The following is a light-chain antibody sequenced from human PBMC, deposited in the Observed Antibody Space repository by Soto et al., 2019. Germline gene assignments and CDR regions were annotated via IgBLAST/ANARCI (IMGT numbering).Light chain of an antibody. CDR3: NSYTHINNLV. CDR2: EVS. V-gene: IGLV2-14*01. J-gene: IGLJ1*01. Sequence: QSVLTQPASVSGSPGQSITIYCTGTGSDVGGYNSVSWFQQHPSKAPKLIIYEVSHRPSGVSIRFSGSKSGNTASLTISGLQAEDEADYYCNSYTHINNLVFGTGTKVTV. CDR1: GSDVGGYNS.